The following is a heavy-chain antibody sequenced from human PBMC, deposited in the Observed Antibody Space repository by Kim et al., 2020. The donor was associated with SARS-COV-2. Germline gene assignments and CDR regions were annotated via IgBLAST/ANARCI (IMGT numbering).Heavy chain of an antibody. Sequence: SETLSLTCTVSGGSISSSSYYWGWIRQPPGKGLEWIGSIYYSGSTYYNPSLKSRVTISVDTSKNQFSLKLSSVTAADTAVYHCARSRADYDILTGYYSDSYYFDYWGQGTLVTVSS. D-gene: IGHD3-9*01. CDR2: IYYSGST. V-gene: IGHV4-39*01. CDR1: GGSISSSSYY. CDR3: ARSRADYDILTGYYSDSYYFDY. J-gene: IGHJ4*02.